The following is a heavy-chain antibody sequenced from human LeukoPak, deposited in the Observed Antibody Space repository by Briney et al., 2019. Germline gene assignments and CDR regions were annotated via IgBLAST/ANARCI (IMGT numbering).Heavy chain of an antibody. CDR1: GYTFTSYD. D-gene: IGHD6-19*01. J-gene: IGHJ5*02. CDR2: MNPNSGNT. Sequence: ASVKVSCEASGYTFTSYDINWVRQATGQGLEWMGWMNPNSGNTGYAQKFQGRVTMTRNTSISTAYMELSSLRSEDTAVYYCARQPSSGWYNNWFDPWGQGTLVTVSS. V-gene: IGHV1-8*01. CDR3: ARQPSSGWYNNWFDP.